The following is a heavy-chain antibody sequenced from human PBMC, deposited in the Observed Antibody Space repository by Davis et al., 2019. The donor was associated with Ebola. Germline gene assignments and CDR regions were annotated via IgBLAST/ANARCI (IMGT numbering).Heavy chain of an antibody. Sequence: SVNVPCKPSGYNFHTYDINWLRQAPAQGLEWMGIINPSGGSTSYSQKFQGRVTMTRDTSTSTVYMELSSLRSEDTAVYYCAKEYCGGDCSRGDFDYWGQGTLVTVSS. D-gene: IGHD2-21*01. CDR2: INPSGGST. CDR3: AKEYCGGDCSRGDFDY. CDR1: GYNFHTYD. V-gene: IGHV1-46*02. J-gene: IGHJ4*02.